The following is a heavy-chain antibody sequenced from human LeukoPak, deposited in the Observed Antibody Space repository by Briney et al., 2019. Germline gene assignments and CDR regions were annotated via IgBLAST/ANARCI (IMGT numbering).Heavy chain of an antibody. Sequence: GGSLRLSCAASGFTFSSYAMSWVRQAPGKGLEWVSAISGSGGSTYYADSVKGRFTISRDNSKNTLYLQMNSLRAEDTAVYYCARASYSPNWFDPWGQGTLVTVSS. D-gene: IGHD4-11*01. V-gene: IGHV3-23*01. CDR2: ISGSGGST. CDR3: ARASYSPNWFDP. J-gene: IGHJ5*02. CDR1: GFTFSSYA.